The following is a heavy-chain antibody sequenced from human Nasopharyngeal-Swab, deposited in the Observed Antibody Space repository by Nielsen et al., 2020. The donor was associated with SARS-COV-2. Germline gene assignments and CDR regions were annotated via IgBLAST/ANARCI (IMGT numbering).Heavy chain of an antibody. CDR2: VSTSGGTI. Sequence: GESLKISCAASGFSFNSYDMNWVRQAPGRGPEWISYVSTSGGTIKNADSVKGRFTISRDNTQNSLYLQMKSLRAEDTAIYYCATLSAGGNWFDSWGQGTLVTVSS. D-gene: IGHD6-13*01. J-gene: IGHJ5*01. CDR3: ATLSAGGNWFDS. V-gene: IGHV3-48*03. CDR1: GFSFNSYD.